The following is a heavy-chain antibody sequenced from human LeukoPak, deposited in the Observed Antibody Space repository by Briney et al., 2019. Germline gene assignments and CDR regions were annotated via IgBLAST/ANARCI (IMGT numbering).Heavy chain of an antibody. Sequence: SEALSLTCTVSGGSISSYYWTWIRQPPGKELEWIGYIYYSGTTNYNPSFDKSRVTISLDTSKNQFSLKLSSVTAADTALYYCARGYSSSSYYFEYWGQGILVTVSS. CDR1: GGSISSYY. J-gene: IGHJ4*02. V-gene: IGHV4-59*01. D-gene: IGHD6-6*01. CDR2: IYYSGTT. CDR3: ARGYSSSSYYFEY.